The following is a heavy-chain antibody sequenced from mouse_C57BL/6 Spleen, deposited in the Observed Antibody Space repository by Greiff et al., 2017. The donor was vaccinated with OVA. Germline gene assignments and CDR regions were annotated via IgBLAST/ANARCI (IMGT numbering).Heavy chain of an antibody. J-gene: IGHJ4*01. CDR2: IDPSDSYT. Sequence: VQLQQPGAELVMPGASVKLSCKASGYTFTSYWMHWVKQRPGQGLEWIGEIDPSDSYTNYNQKFKGKSTLTVDKSSSTAYMQLSVLTSEDSAVYYCARHGMDYWGQGTSVTVSS. V-gene: IGHV1-69*01. CDR3: ARHGMDY. CDR1: GYTFTSYW.